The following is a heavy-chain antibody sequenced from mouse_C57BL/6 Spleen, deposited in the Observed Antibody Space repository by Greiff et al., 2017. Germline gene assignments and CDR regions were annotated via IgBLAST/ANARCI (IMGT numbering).Heavy chain of an antibody. J-gene: IGHJ2*01. D-gene: IGHD1-1*02. CDR2: IRRSSNNYAT. Sequence: EVQGVEPGGGLVQPKGSLKLSCAASGFSFNTYAMHWVRQAPGQGLEWVARIRRSSNNYATYYADSVKDRFTISRDDSESMLYLQMNNLKTEDTAMYYCVRGGHFDYGGQGTTLTVSS. V-gene: IGHV10-1*01. CDR1: GFSFNTYA. CDR3: VRGGHFDY.